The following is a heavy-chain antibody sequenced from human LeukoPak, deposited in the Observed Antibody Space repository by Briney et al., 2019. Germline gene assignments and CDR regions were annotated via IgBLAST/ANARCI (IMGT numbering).Heavy chain of an antibody. CDR2: IPYDGSDK. J-gene: IGHJ4*02. D-gene: IGHD2-21*01. CDR1: GFTFNNYG. V-gene: IGHV3-30*03. CDR3: ARHIRYYFDV. Sequence: GGSLRLSCAASGFTFNNYGLHWVRQAPGKGLAWVTFIPYDGSDKFYADSVKGRFTISRDNSKNTLDLRMNSLRAEVTALDYCARHIRYYFDVWGQGTLVTVSS.